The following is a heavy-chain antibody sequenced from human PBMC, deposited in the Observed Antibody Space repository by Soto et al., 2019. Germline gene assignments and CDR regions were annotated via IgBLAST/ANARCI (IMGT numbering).Heavy chain of an antibody. J-gene: IGHJ6*02. CDR2: ISAYNGNT. CDR3: ARDLGDFWSGYRDYYYGMDV. D-gene: IGHD3-3*01. Sequence: VQLVQSGAEVKKPGASVKVSCKASGYTFTSYGISWVRQAPGQGLEWMGWISAYNGNTNYAQKLQGRVTMTTDTSTSTAYMELRSLRSDDTAVYYCARDLGDFWSGYRDYYYGMDVWGQGTTVTVSS. CDR1: GYTFTSYG. V-gene: IGHV1-18*01.